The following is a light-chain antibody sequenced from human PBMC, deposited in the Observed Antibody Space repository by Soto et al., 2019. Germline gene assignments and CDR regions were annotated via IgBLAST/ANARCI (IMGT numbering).Light chain of an antibody. J-gene: IGKJ1*01. CDR3: QQYGNSPRT. V-gene: IGKV3-20*01. CDR2: DAS. CDR1: QSVSSSY. Sequence: EIVLTQSPGTLSLSPGERVTLSCRASQSVSSSYLAWYQQRPGQAPRLLIYDASNRGTGISDRFSGSGSGTDFALTISILEPEDLAVYCCQQYGNSPRTFGQGTKVEIK.